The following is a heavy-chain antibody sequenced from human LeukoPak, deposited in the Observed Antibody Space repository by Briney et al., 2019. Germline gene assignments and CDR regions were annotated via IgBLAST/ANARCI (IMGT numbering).Heavy chain of an antibody. J-gene: IGHJ4*02. Sequence: GGSVRLSCAASGFTLSSYWMHWVRQAPGKGLVWVSRINGDGRITTYADSVKGRFTISRDTAKNTLYLQMNSLRAEDTAVYYCARVHVGTDMVDLDYWGQGTLLTVST. D-gene: IGHD5-18*01. CDR2: INGDGRIT. CDR3: ARVHVGTDMVDLDY. V-gene: IGHV3-74*01. CDR1: GFTLSSYW.